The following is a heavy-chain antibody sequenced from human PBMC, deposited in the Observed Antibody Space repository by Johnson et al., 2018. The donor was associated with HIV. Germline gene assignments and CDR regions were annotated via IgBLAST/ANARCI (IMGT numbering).Heavy chain of an antibody. Sequence: VQLVESGGGLVQPGRSLRLSCTASGFTFGDYAMHWVRQAPGKGLEWVSGISWNSGSIGYVDSVKGRFTISRDNAKNSLYLQMNSLRAEDTAVYYCARDVTTTVTTDAFDIWGQGTMVTVSS. CDR2: ISWNSGSI. V-gene: IGHV3-9*01. CDR1: GFTFGDYA. D-gene: IGHD4-17*01. CDR3: ARDVTTTVTTDAFDI. J-gene: IGHJ3*02.